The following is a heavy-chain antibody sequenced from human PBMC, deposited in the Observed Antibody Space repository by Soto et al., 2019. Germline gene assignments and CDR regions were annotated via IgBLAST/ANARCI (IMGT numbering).Heavy chain of an antibody. D-gene: IGHD3-10*01. Sequence: ASVKVSCKASGYTFTSYYMHWVRQAPGQGLEWMGGIIPIFGTANYAQKFQGRVTITADESTSTAYMELSSLRSEDTAVYYCARDLEGSGSYSSYYYYGMDVWGQGTTVTVSS. V-gene: IGHV1-69*13. CDR2: IIPIFGTA. CDR1: GYTFTSYY. J-gene: IGHJ6*02. CDR3: ARDLEGSGSYSSYYYYGMDV.